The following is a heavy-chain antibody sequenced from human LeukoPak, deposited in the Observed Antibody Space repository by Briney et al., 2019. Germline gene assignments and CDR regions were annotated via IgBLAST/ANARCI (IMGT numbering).Heavy chain of an antibody. CDR1: GGSISIYY. CDR3: AREDDSSGYSLDAFDI. V-gene: IGHV4-4*07. D-gene: IGHD3-22*01. J-gene: IGHJ3*02. Sequence: PSETLSLTCTVSGGSISIYYWSWIRQPAGKGLEWIGRIYTSGTTHYNPSPKSRVTMSVDTSKNQFSLKLSSVTAADTAVYYCAREDDSSGYSLDAFDIWGQGTMVTVSS. CDR2: IYTSGTT.